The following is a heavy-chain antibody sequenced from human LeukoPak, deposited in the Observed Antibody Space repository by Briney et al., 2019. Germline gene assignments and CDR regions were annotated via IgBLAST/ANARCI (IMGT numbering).Heavy chain of an antibody. Sequence: ASVKVSCKASGYTFTGYYMNWVRQAPGQGLEWMGWINPSTGGSNYAQKFQGRVTMTRGTSITTAYMELRRLTSDDTAVYFCARSVREYGDYPDNWFDPWGQGTLVTVSS. CDR1: GYTFTGYY. J-gene: IGHJ5*02. D-gene: IGHD4-17*01. CDR2: INPSTGGS. CDR3: ARSVREYGDYPDNWFDP. V-gene: IGHV1-2*02.